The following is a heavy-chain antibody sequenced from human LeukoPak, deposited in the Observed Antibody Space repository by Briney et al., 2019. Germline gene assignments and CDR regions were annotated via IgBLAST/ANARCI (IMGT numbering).Heavy chain of an antibody. D-gene: IGHD1-1*01. CDR2: ISSRGYTI. CDR1: GFTFSDNH. J-gene: IGHJ4*02. CDR3: ASQEGVRYFDY. V-gene: IGHV3-11*01. Sequence: GGSLRLSCAGSGFTFSDNHMSWIRQAPGKGLEWVSYISSRGYTIYYADSVTGRFTISRDNAKNLLYLQMHSLRAEDTAVYYCASQEGVRYFDYWGQGTLVTVSS.